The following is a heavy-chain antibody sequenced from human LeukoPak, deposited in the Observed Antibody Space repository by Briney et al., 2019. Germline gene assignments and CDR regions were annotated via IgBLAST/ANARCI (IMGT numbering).Heavy chain of an antibody. CDR3: ARDGKYCSSTSCYGSSGYGMDA. V-gene: IGHV1-2*04. J-gene: IGHJ6*04. D-gene: IGHD2-2*01. Sequence: ASVKVSCKASGYTFTGYYMHWVRQAPGQGLEWMGWINPNSGGTNYAQKFQGWVTMTRDTSISTAYMELSRLRSDDTAVYYCARDGKYCSSTSCYGSSGYGMDAWGKGTTVTVSS. CDR1: GYTFTGYY. CDR2: INPNSGGT.